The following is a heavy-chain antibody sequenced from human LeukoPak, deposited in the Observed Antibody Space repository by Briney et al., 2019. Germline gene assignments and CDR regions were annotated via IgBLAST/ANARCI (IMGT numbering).Heavy chain of an antibody. CDR2: ISSSGSTI. D-gene: IGHD6-19*01. Sequence: PGGSLRLSCAASGFTFSDYYMSWIRQAPGKGLEWVSYISSSGSTIYYADSVKGRFTISRDNAKNSLYLQMNSLRAEDTAVYYCARHRYSSGWYDYYYGMDVWGQGTTVTVSS. CDR3: ARHRYSSGWYDYYYGMDV. J-gene: IGHJ6*02. CDR1: GFTFSDYY. V-gene: IGHV3-11*01.